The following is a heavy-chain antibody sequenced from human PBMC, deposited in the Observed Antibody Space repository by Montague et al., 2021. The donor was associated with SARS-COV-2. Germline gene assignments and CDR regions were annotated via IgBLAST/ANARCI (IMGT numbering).Heavy chain of an antibody. D-gene: IGHD2-2*01. CDR1: GDSVSSTSAA. CDR3: ARAYCSSNSCYPIDY. J-gene: IGHJ4*02. V-gene: IGHV6-1*01. Sequence: CAISGDSVSSTSAAWNWIRQSPSRGLEWLGRTYFTSKWNSEYALSVKSRLIISQDTSKNQFSLRLMSVTPDDTAVYYCARAYCSSNSCYPIDYWSQGTLVTVSS. CDR2: TYFTSKWNS.